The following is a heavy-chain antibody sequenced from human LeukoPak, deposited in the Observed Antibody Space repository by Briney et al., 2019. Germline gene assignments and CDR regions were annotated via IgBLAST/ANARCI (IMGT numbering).Heavy chain of an antibody. D-gene: IGHD6-19*01. Sequence: GGTLRLSCAASGFTFSSYGMSWVRQAPGKGLEWVSAISGSGGSTYYAASVKGRFTISRDNSKNTLHLQMNSLRAEDTAVYYCAKRGEWLVDYWGQGTLVTVSS. J-gene: IGHJ4*02. V-gene: IGHV3-23*01. CDR2: ISGSGGST. CDR3: AKRGEWLVDY. CDR1: GFTFSSYG.